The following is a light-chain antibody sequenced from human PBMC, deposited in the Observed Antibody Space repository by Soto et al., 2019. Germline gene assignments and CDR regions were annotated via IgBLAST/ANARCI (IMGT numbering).Light chain of an antibody. V-gene: IGKV3-15*01. Sequence: TVMTQSPATLCVSPGERATLSCRASQSVRSKLAWYQQKPGQAPRLLIYDVSTRATGIPARFSGSGSGTEFTLTISSLQSEDFAVYYCQQYYDWRTFGQGTRVEMK. CDR1: QSVRSK. J-gene: IGKJ1*01. CDR3: QQYYDWRT. CDR2: DVS.